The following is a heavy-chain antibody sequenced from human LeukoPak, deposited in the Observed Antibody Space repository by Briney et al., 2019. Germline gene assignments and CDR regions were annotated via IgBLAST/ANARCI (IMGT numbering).Heavy chain of an antibody. CDR3: ARAPYSSHYVPWFDP. Sequence: GASVKVSCKASGYTFTSYGISWVRQAPGQGLEWMGWISAYNGNTNYAQKFQGRVTMTRDTSISTAYMELSRLRSDDTAVYYCARAPYSSHYVPWFDPWGQGTLVTVSS. V-gene: IGHV1-18*01. CDR1: GYTFTSYG. D-gene: IGHD6-13*01. CDR2: ISAYNGNT. J-gene: IGHJ5*02.